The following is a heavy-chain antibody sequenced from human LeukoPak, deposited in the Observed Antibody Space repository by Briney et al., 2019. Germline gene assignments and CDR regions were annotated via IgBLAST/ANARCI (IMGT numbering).Heavy chain of an antibody. CDR1: GGSISSSSYY. J-gene: IGHJ6*03. D-gene: IGHD2-15*01. CDR3: AGPDIATRPRKYYYYYMDV. Sequence: SETLSLTCTVSGGSISSSSYYWGWIRQPPGKGLEWIGYIYTSGSTKYNPSLKSRVTISVDTSKNQLSLKLSSVTAADTAVYYCAGPDIATRPRKYYYYYMDVWGKGTTVTVSS. V-gene: IGHV4-61*05. CDR2: IYTSGST.